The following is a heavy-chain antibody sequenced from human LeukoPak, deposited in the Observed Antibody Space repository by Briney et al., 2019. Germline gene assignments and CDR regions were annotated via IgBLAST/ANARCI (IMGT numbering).Heavy chain of an antibody. D-gene: IGHD1-7*01. J-gene: IGHJ4*02. CDR2: ISYDGSNK. Sequence: GSLRLSCAASGFTFSSYAMHWVRQAPGKGLEWVAVISYDGSNKYYADSVKGRFTISRDNSKNTLYLQMNSLRAEDTAVYYCAKEGGTTEPGDFDYWGQGTLVTVSS. V-gene: IGHV3-30*04. CDR1: GFTFSSYA. CDR3: AKEGGTTEPGDFDY.